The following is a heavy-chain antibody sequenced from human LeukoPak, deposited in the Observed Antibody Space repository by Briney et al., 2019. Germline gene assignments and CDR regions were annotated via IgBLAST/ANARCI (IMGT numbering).Heavy chain of an antibody. CDR3: ASPSGGYSDDAFDI. V-gene: IGHV4-4*07. CDR2: IYTSGST. D-gene: IGHD5-18*01. CDR1: GGSISSYY. J-gene: IGHJ3*02. Sequence: PETLSLTCTVSGGSISSYYRSWIRQPAGKGLEWIGRIYTSGSTNYNPSLKSRVTMSVDTSKNQFSLKLSSVTAADTAVYYCASPSGGYSDDAFDIWGQGTMVTVSS.